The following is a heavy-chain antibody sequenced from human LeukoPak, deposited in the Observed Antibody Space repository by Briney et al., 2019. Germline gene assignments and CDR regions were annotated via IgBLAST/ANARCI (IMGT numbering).Heavy chain of an antibody. J-gene: IGHJ4*02. CDR1: GFTVSSNS. Sequence: QPGGSLRLSCTVSGFTVSSNSMSWVRQAPGKGLEWVSFIYSGGNTHNSDSVKGRFTISRDNSKNTLCLQMNSLRAEDTAVYYCARRAGDYSHPYDYWGQGTLVTVSS. CDR2: IYSGGNT. V-gene: IGHV3-53*01. CDR3: ARRAGDYSHPYDY. D-gene: IGHD3-22*01.